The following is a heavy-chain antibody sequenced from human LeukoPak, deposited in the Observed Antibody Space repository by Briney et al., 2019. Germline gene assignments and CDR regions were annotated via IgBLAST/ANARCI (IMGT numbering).Heavy chain of an antibody. V-gene: IGHV1-69*05. CDR1: GGTFSSYA. CDR2: IIPIFGTA. Sequence: SVKVSCKASGGTFSSYAISWVRQAPGQGLEWMGRIIPIFGTANYAQKFQGRVTITTDESTSTAYMELSSLRSADTAVYYCARALEDSSGYYYEGQAFDIWGQGTMVTVSS. J-gene: IGHJ3*02. D-gene: IGHD3-22*01. CDR3: ARALEDSSGYYYEGQAFDI.